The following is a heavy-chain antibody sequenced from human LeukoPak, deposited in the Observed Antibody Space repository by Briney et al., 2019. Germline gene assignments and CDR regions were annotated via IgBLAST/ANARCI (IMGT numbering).Heavy chain of an antibody. J-gene: IGHJ4*02. D-gene: IGHD4-17*01. CDR3: VRMGRYGDYDY. V-gene: IGHV3-7*01. CDR2: IKQDGNEK. CDR1: GFTFSSYW. Sequence: GGSLRLSCAASGFTFSSYWMSWVRQAPGKGLEWVANIKQDGNEKYYVDSVKGRFTISRDNAKNSLYLQMNSLRAEDTAVYYCVRMGRYGDYDYWGQGTLVTVSS.